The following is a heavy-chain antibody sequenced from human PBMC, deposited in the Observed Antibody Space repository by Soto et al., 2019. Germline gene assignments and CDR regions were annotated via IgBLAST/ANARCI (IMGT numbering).Heavy chain of an antibody. V-gene: IGHV4-30-2*01. CDR3: ARAHGSGWGAFDI. J-gene: IGHJ3*02. Sequence: QLQLQESGSGLVKPSQTLSLTCAVSGGSISSGGYSWSWIRQPPGKGLEWIGYIYHSGSTYYNPSRESRVTISVDRSKNQFSLKLSSVPAADTAVYYCARAHGSGWGAFDIWGQGTMVTVSS. CDR1: GGSISSGGYS. CDR2: IYHSGST. D-gene: IGHD3-10*01.